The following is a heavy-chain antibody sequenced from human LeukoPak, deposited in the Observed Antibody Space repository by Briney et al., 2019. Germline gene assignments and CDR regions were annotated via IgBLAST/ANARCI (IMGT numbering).Heavy chain of an antibody. CDR1: GGSISSYY. D-gene: IGHD3-22*01. V-gene: IGHV4-59*08. CDR3: ARLYHDSSAYFLDS. CDR2: ISYSGST. Sequence: SETLSLTCTVSGGSISSYYWSWIRQPPGKGLEWIGYISYSGSTNYNPSPESRITISMDTSKNQFSLRLSSVTAADTAVYYCARLYHDSSAYFLDSWGQGTLVTVSS. J-gene: IGHJ4*02.